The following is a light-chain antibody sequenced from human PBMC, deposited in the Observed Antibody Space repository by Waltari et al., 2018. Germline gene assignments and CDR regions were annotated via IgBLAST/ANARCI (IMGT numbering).Light chain of an antibody. CDR1: VTYIGGYNY. J-gene: IGLJ3*02. V-gene: IGLV2-14*03. CDR2: DVS. Sequence: QSPLTQPASVAGPPVQSTTIPCPRTVTYIGGYNYVSWYQLHPGKAPKLVIFDVSSRPSGISYRFSASKFGNTASLTISGLQPDDEADYYCCSFTSSSTWVFGGGTKLTVL. CDR3: CSFTSSSTWV.